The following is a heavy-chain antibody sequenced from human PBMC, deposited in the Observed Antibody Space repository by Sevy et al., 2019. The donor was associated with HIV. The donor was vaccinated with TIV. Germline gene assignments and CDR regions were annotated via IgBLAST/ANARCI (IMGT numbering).Heavy chain of an antibody. Sequence: ASVKVSCKASGGTFSSYAISWVRQAPGQGLEWMGRIIPILGIANYAQKFQGRVTITADKSTGTAYMELSSLRSEDTAVYYCARRYYYDSSGYYHKYGMDVWGQGTTVTVSS. CDR1: GGTFSSYA. CDR3: ARRYYYDSSGYYHKYGMDV. D-gene: IGHD3-22*01. CDR2: IIPILGIA. J-gene: IGHJ6*02. V-gene: IGHV1-69*04.